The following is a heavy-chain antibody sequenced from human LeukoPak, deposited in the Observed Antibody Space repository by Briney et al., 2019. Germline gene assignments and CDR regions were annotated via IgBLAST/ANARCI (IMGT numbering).Heavy chain of an antibody. D-gene: IGHD6-13*01. J-gene: IGHJ6*03. CDR2: ISSSSSLI. CDR3: AKVDRGDYSSSPVPYYNYYMNV. Sequence: TGGSLRLSCAASGFTFSYYSMNWVRQAPGRGLEWVSCISSSSSLIFYSDSVRGRFTISRDNAKNLLYLNMNSLRVEDTAVYYCAKVDRGDYSSSPVPYYNYYMNVWGKGTTVTVSS. V-gene: IGHV3-21*01. CDR1: GFTFSYYS.